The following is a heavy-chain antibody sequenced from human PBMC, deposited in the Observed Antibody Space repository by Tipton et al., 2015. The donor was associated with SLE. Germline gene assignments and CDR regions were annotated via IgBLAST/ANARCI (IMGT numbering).Heavy chain of an antibody. CDR3: AREVLYYYDSSGYRTAHYYYGMDV. Sequence: QLVQSGAEVKKPGESLRISCKGSGYSFTSYWISWVRQAPGKGLEWVANIRKSESETSYAESVKGRFTISRDNAKKSLYLQMNSLKTEDTAVYYCAREVLYYYDSSGYRTAHYYYGMDVWGQGTTVTVSS. J-gene: IGHJ6*02. CDR1: GYSFTSYW. CDR2: IRKSESET. V-gene: IGHV3-7*03. D-gene: IGHD3-22*01.